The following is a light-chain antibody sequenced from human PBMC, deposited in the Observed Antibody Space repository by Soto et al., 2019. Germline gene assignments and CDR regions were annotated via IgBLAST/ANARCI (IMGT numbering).Light chain of an antibody. V-gene: IGLV2-14*03. CDR2: DVS. CDR3: SSYTTSNTRQIV. Sequence: QSVLTQPGSVSGSSGQSITISCTGTSSDVGGYNYVSWYQHHPGKAPKLIIYDVSNRPSGVSIRFSGSKSDNTASLTISGLQPEDEADYHCSSYTTSNTRQIVFGTGTKVTVL. J-gene: IGLJ1*01. CDR1: SSDVGGYNY.